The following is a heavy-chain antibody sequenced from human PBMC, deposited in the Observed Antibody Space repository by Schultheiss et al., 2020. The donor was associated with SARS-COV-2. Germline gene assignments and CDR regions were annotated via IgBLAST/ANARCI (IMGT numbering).Heavy chain of an antibody. CDR1: GGSFSDHY. V-gene: IGHV4-34*01. CDR2: VTHSGST. Sequence: SETLSLTCAVSGGSFSDHYCTWIRQSPGKGLEYIGEVTHSGSTDYNPSLKSRVTISLDTSKNQFSLNLRSVTAADTAVYYCARGIAAAGTKEFDYWGKGTLVTVSS. CDR3: ARGIAAAGTKEFDY. D-gene: IGHD6-13*01. J-gene: IGHJ4*02.